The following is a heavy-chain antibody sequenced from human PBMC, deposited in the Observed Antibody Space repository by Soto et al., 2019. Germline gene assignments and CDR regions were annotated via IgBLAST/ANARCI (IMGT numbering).Heavy chain of an antibody. CDR1: GFSLSSYG. CDR2: IWLDGSKR. Sequence: QVQLVESGGGVVQPGRSLRLSCAASGFSLSSYGMHWVRQAPGKGLEWVAIIWLDGSKRYYAESVKGRFTVSRDNSKNTMYLQMTSLRVEDTAVYYCARDSCGVTNCYGHFDFWGQGSLVTVSS. D-gene: IGHD2-2*01. V-gene: IGHV3-33*01. J-gene: IGHJ4*02. CDR3: ARDSCGVTNCYGHFDF.